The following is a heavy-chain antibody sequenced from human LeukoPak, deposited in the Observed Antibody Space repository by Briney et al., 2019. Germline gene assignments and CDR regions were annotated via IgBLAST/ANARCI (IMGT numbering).Heavy chain of an antibody. CDR2: ISAYNGNT. Sequence: ASVKVSCKASGGTFSSYAISWVRQAPGQGLEWMGWISAYNGNTNYAQKLQGRVTMTTDTSTSTAYMELRSLRSDDTAVYYCARCQGFYYGSGSYCLGFHYWGQGTLVTVSS. V-gene: IGHV1-18*01. D-gene: IGHD3-10*01. CDR1: GGTFSSYA. J-gene: IGHJ4*02. CDR3: ARCQGFYYGSGSYCLGFHY.